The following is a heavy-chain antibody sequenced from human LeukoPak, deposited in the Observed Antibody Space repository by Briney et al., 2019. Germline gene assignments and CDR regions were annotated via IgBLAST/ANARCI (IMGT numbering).Heavy chain of an antibody. CDR2: ISSNTSTI. CDR1: GFTFSSYS. D-gene: IGHD1-26*01. Sequence: GGSLRLSCAASGFTFSSYSMNWVRQAPGKGLEWVSYISSNTSTIYYADSVKGRFTISRDNAKNSLYLQMNSLRDEDTAVCYCARRLKRSTRYFDLWGRGTLVTVSS. V-gene: IGHV3-48*02. CDR3: ARRLKRSTRYFDL. J-gene: IGHJ2*01.